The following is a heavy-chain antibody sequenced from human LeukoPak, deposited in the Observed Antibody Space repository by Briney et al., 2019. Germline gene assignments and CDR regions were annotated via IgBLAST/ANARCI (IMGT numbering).Heavy chain of an antibody. J-gene: IGHJ4*02. V-gene: IGHV3-11*01. CDR1: GFTLSDYY. D-gene: IGHD2-8*02. Sequence: PGGSLRLSCAASGFTLSDYYMSWIRQTPGKGLEWVSYISSSSRTIYYADSVKGRFTISRDNAKNSLYLQMNSLRAEDTAIYYCATYRQVLLPFESWGQGTLVTVSS. CDR2: ISSSSRTI. CDR3: ATYRQVLLPFES.